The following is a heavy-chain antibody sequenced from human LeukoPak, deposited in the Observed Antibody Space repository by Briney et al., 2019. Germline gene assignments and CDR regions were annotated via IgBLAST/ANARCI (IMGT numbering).Heavy chain of an antibody. CDR3: ARDRGFGSGYGPDYYYYYMDV. CDR1: GGTFSSYA. Sequence: ASVQVSCEASGGTFSSYAISWVRQAPGQGLEWMGGIIPIFGTANYAQKFQGRVTITTDESTSTAYMELSSLRSEDTAVYYCARDRGFGSGYGPDYYYYYMDVWGKGTTVTVSS. J-gene: IGHJ6*03. D-gene: IGHD5-12*01. V-gene: IGHV1-69*05. CDR2: IIPIFGTA.